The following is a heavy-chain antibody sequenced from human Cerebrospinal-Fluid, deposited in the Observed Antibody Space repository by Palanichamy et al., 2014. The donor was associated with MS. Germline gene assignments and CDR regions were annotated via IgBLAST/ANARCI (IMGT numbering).Heavy chain of an antibody. D-gene: IGHD6-19*01. CDR1: GGSISSYY. CDR2: IYYSGST. J-gene: IGHJ4*02. V-gene: IGHV4-59*01. Sequence: QVQLQESGPGLVKPSETLSLTCTVSGGSISSYYWSWIRQPPGKGLGWIGYIYYSGSTDYNPSLKSRVTISVDTSKNQFSPKLSSVTAADTAFYYCARVRSGWYYFDYWGQGTLLTVSS. CDR3: ARVRSGWYYFDY.